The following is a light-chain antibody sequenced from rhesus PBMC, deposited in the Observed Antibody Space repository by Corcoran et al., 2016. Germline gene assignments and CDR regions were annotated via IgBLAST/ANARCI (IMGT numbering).Light chain of an antibody. V-gene: IGKV1-33*02. CDR2: AAS. J-gene: IGKJ1*01. CDR3: QQHNSYPRT. CDR1: QGISSW. Sequence: DIQMTQSPSSLSASVGDRVTITCQASQGISSWLAWYQQKPGKAPKLLIYAASNLQSGFPSRFSGSGSGTDFTLNISSLQPEDFATYYCQQHNSYPRTFGQGTKVEIK.